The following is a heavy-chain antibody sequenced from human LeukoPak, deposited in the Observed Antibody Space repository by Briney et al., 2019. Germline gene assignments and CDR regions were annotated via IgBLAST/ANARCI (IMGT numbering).Heavy chain of an antibody. CDR2: ISYDGSNK. V-gene: IGHV3-30-3*01. Sequence: GGSLRLSCAASGFTFSSYAMHWVRQAPGKGLEWVAVISYDGSNKYYADSVKGRFTISRDNSKNTLYLQMNSLRAEDTAVYYCARDLHCSSTSCYQGLARNFDYWGQGTLVTVSS. CDR3: ARDLHCSSTSCYQGLARNFDY. J-gene: IGHJ4*02. CDR1: GFTFSSYA. D-gene: IGHD2-2*01.